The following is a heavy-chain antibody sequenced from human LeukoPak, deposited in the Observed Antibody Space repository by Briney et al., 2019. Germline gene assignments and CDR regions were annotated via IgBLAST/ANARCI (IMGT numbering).Heavy chain of an antibody. CDR1: GGSISNSNW. CDR3: AMCSGGSCYRHAFDI. V-gene: IGHV4-4*02. CDR2: IYYSGST. Sequence: PSETLSLTCAVSGGSISNSNWWSWVRQPPGKGLEWIGEIYYSGSTNYNPSPKSRVTISVDTSKNQFSLKLSSVTAADTAVYHCAMCSGGSCYRHAFDIWGQGTMVTVSS. J-gene: IGHJ3*02. D-gene: IGHD2-15*01.